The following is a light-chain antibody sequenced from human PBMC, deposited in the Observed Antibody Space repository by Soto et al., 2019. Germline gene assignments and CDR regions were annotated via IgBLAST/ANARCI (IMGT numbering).Light chain of an antibody. CDR1: QGISND. V-gene: IGKV1-17*01. CDR3: IQQHSFPYT. J-gene: IGKJ2*01. Sequence: DIQMTQSPSSLSASVGDRVSITCRASQGISNDLGWFQQKPGKAPKRLIFSASILPNGVPSRFSGSGYGTEFTLTISSLQPEDSATYFCIQQHSFPYTFAQGTKLEIK. CDR2: SAS.